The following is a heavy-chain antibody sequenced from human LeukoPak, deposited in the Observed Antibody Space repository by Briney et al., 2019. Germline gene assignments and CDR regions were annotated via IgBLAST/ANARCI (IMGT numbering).Heavy chain of an antibody. CDR2: ISGSGGST. CDR1: GFTFSSYA. Sequence: GGSLRLSCAASGFTFSSYAMSWVRQAPGKGLEWVSAISGSGGSTYYADSVKGRFTIFRDNSKNTLYLQMNSLRAEDTAVYYCAKVGWELRPYYYMDVWGKGTTVTVSS. V-gene: IGHV3-23*01. D-gene: IGHD1-26*01. J-gene: IGHJ6*03. CDR3: AKVGWELRPYYYMDV.